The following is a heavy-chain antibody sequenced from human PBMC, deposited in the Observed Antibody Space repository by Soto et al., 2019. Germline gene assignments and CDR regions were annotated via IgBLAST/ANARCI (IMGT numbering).Heavy chain of an antibody. CDR1: GYTFTNFG. CDR3: ARGGTTIDY. Sequence: QVQLVQSGAEVKKPGASVKVSCKASGYTFTNFGISWVRQAPGQGLEWMGWISAYNGNTNYAQKFQGRVTVTTDTSTRTAYMEVRSLRFDDTAVYYCARGGTTIDYWGQGTLVTVSS. CDR2: ISAYNGNT. V-gene: IGHV1-18*01. D-gene: IGHD4-17*01. J-gene: IGHJ4*02.